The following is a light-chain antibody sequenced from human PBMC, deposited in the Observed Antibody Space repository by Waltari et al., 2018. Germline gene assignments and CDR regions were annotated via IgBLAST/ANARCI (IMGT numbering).Light chain of an antibody. V-gene: IGKV3-20*01. J-gene: IGKJ1*01. CDR2: DVS. Sequence: EIVLPQSPGTLSLSPGERATLSCRASQSIGRSLVWYQQKPGQAPRLLIYDVSRRATGIPDMFSGSGYGTDFILTSSRLEPEDFAVYYCQKYERLPATFGQGTTVEIK. CDR1: QSIGRS. CDR3: QKYERLPAT.